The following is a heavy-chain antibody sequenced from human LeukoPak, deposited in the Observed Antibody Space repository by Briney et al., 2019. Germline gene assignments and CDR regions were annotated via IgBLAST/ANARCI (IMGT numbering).Heavy chain of an antibody. CDR3: ARDYYDSSGYYYGYFDY. CDR1: GYTFTGYY. CDR2: INPNSGGT. D-gene: IGHD3-22*01. Sequence: ASVKASCKASGYTFTGYYMHWVRQAPGQGLEWMGRINPNSGGTNYVQKFQGRVTMTRDTSISTAYMELSRLRSDDTAVYYCARDYYDSSGYYYGYFDYWGQGTLVTVSS. V-gene: IGHV1-2*06. J-gene: IGHJ4*02.